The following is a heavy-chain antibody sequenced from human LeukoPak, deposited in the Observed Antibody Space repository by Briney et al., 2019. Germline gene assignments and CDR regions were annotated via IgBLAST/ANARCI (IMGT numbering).Heavy chain of an antibody. D-gene: IGHD2/OR15-2a*01. CDR3: AIIGGLYYYYYMDV. CDR2: IIPIFGTA. CDR1: GGTFSSYA. Sequence: SVKVSCKASGGTFSSYAISWVRQAPGQGLEWMGGIIPIFGTANYAQKFQGRVTITTDESTSTAYTELSSLRSEDTAVYYCAIIGGLYYYYYMDVWGKGTTVTVSS. J-gene: IGHJ6*03. V-gene: IGHV1-69*05.